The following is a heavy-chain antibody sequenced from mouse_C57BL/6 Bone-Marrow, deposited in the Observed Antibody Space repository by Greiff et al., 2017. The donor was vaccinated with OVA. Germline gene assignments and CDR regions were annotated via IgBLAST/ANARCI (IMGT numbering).Heavy chain of an antibody. V-gene: IGHV1-72*01. CDR1: GYTFTSYW. CDR3: EKSRGITTVGCDY. D-gene: IGHD1-1*01. Sequence: QVQLQQPGAELVKPGASVKLSCKASGYTFTSYWMHWVKQRPGRGLEWIGRIDPNSGGTKYNEKFKSKATLTADKPSSTAYMKLSSQTSEDFTGYYCEKSRGITTVGCDYWGQGTTLTVSS. J-gene: IGHJ2*01. CDR2: IDPNSGGT.